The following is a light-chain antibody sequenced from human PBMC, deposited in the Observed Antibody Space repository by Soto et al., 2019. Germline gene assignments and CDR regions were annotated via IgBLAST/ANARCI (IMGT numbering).Light chain of an antibody. V-gene: IGKV1-27*01. Sequence: DIQMTHSPSSLSASVGYRVTITCRPSQGIGTSLAWYQQKPGTVPKLLIHTASTLQSGVPSRFSGSGSGTDFTLTISSLQPDDFATYYCQQFHSFSRKFGQGTKVDIK. CDR1: QGIGTS. J-gene: IGKJ1*01. CDR3: QQFHSFSRK. CDR2: TAS.